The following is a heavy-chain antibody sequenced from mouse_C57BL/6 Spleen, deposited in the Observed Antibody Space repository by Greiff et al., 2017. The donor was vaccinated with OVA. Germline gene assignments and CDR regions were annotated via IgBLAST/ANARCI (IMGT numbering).Heavy chain of an antibody. CDR3: TRPVTYYAMDY. CDR2: IDPETGGT. V-gene: IGHV1-15*01. Sequence: VQLVESGAELVRPGASVTLSCKASGYTFTDYEMHWVKQTPVHGLEWIGAIDPETGGTAYNQKFKGKAILTADKSSSTAYMELRSLTSEDSAVYYCTRPVTYYAMDYWGQGTSVTVSS. J-gene: IGHJ4*01. D-gene: IGHD2-2*01. CDR1: GYTFTDYE.